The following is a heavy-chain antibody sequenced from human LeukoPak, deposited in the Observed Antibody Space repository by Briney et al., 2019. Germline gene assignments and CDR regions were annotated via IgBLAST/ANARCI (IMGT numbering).Heavy chain of an antibody. V-gene: IGHV4-59*08. CDR3: ARAKIGFGEALFDP. CDR2: AYSSGRT. J-gene: IGHJ5*02. CDR1: GGSISNYC. D-gene: IGHD3-10*01. Sequence: PSETLSLTCIVSGGSISNYCWTWIRLPPGKGLEWIGYAYSSGRTNYNPSLQSRVTISVDSSKNQFSLKLSSVTAADTAVYYCARAKIGFGEALFDPWGQGTLVTVSS.